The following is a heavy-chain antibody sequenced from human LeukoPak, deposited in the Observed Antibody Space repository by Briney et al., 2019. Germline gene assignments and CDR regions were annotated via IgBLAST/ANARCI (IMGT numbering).Heavy chain of an antibody. V-gene: IGHV1-2*02. J-gene: IGHJ5*02. Sequence: ASVKVSCKASGYTFTGHYMHWVRQAPGQGLEWMGWIDPYSGGASYAQKFQGRVTMTRDTSISTAYMELSSLRSEDTAVYYCARDRGDYYDSSGYYSLYNWFDPWGQGTLVTVSS. CDR1: GYTFTGHY. D-gene: IGHD3-22*01. CDR3: ARDRGDYYDSSGYYSLYNWFDP. CDR2: IDPYSGGA.